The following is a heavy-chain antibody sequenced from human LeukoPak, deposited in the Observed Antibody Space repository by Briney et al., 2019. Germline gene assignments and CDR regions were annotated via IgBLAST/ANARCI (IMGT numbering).Heavy chain of an antibody. Sequence: GGSLRLSCAASGFTFDDYAMHWVRQAPGKGLEWVSLISGDGGSTYYADSVKGRFTISRDNSKTSLYLQMNSLRTEDTALYYCAKVTQAGELGYFDYWGQGTLVTVSS. V-gene: IGHV3-43*02. CDR2: ISGDGGST. J-gene: IGHJ4*02. D-gene: IGHD3-10*01. CDR3: AKVTQAGELGYFDY. CDR1: GFTFDDYA.